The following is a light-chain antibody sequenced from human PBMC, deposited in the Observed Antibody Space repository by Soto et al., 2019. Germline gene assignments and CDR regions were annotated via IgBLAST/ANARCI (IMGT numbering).Light chain of an antibody. CDR1: QDINNS. Sequence: DIQMTQSPSSLSASVGDRVTITFQASQDINNSLNWYQQRPGKPPKLLIYDASNLETGVPSRFSGSGSGTDFSFTITSLQPEDIATYYCQQYENPITFGQGTRLEIK. J-gene: IGKJ5*01. V-gene: IGKV1-33*01. CDR2: DAS. CDR3: QQYENPIT.